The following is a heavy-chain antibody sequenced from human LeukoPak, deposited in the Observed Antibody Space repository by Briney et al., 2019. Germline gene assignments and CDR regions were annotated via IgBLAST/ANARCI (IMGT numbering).Heavy chain of an antibody. V-gene: IGHV1-18*01. CDR1: GYTFTIYP. J-gene: IGHJ4*02. D-gene: IGHD4-17*01. CDR2: ITTYNGYT. CDR3: ARGYDYGDYVGDFDY. Sequence: ASVKVSCKASGYTFTIYPISWVRQAPGQGLEWMGWITTYNGYTKYAQKLQDRVTMTTDTPTTTAYMDLRGLRSDDTAVYYCARGYDYGDYVGDFDYWGQGTLVTVSS.